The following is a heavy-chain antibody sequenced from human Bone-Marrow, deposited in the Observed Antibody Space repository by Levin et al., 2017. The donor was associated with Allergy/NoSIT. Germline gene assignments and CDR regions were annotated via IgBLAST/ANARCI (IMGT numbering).Heavy chain of an antibody. CDR2: MFAGGAA. D-gene: IGHD2/OR15-2a*01. V-gene: IGHV4-61*02. CDR1: GDSISNTHHY. Sequence: LRLSCTVSGDSISNTHHYWSWIRQPAGKGLEWIGRMFAGGAATYKRSLRSRVTISIDTSKNQFSLKLTSVTAAATAVYYCARDETFNSWHVGWFDSWGQGTLVTVSS. CDR3: ARDETFNSWHVGWFDS. J-gene: IGHJ5*01.